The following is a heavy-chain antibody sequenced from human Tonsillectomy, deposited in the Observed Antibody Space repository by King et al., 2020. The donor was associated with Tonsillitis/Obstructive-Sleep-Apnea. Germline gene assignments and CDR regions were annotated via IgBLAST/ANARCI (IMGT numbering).Heavy chain of an antibody. CDR2: ISSSGSAI. CDR3: AREGEIAAYHY. J-gene: IGHJ4*02. CDR1: GFIFSSSE. V-gene: IGHV3-48*03. Sequence: DVQLVESGGGLVQPGGSLRLSCAASGFIFSSSEMNWVRQAPGGGLEWVSYISSSGSAIYYADSVKGRFTISRDNAKNSLFLQMNSLRAEDTAVYYCAREGEIAAYHYWGQGILVTVSS. D-gene: IGHD6-6*01.